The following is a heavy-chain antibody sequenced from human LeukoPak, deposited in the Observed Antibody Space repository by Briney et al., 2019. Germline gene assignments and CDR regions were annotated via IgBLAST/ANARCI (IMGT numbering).Heavy chain of an antibody. CDR1: GGSISTYY. CDR2: IYYSGST. CDR3: ARGIAVASYYFDY. Sequence: KPSETLSLTCTVSGGSISTYYWSWIRQPPGKGLEWIGYIYYSGSTNYNPSLKSRVTISVDTSKNQFSLKLSSVTAADTAVYYCARGIAVASYYFDYWGQGTLVTVSS. V-gene: IGHV4-59*01. D-gene: IGHD6-19*01. J-gene: IGHJ4*02.